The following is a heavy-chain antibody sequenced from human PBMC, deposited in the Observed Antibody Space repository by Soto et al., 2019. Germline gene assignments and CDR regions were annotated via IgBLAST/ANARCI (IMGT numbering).Heavy chain of an antibody. Sequence: SETLSLTGTVSGGSIRDYYWSWIRQPAGKGLEWIGRIYDTGSVNYNPSLKSRVTMSVDTSQNQLSLKLSPVTAADTAVYYCARVQRYSGSYRWFDPWGQGTLVTVSS. CDR1: GGSIRDYY. D-gene: IGHD5-12*01. J-gene: IGHJ5*02. CDR3: ARVQRYSGSYRWFDP. V-gene: IGHV4-4*07. CDR2: IYDTGSV.